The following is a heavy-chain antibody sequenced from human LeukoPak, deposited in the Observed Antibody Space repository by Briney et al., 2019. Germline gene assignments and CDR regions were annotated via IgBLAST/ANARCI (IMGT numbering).Heavy chain of an antibody. J-gene: IGHJ6*02. D-gene: IGHD3-22*01. V-gene: IGHV3-30*18. CDR1: GFIFSSYV. CDR2: ISYDGSDK. CDR3: AKAQVVTKDYGMDV. Sequence: GGSLRLSCAASGFIFSSYVMHWVRQAPGKGLEWVTVISYDGSDKYYADSVKGRFTISRDNSKDTLYLQMNSLRAEDTAVYYCAKAQVVTKDYGMDVWGQRTTVTVSS.